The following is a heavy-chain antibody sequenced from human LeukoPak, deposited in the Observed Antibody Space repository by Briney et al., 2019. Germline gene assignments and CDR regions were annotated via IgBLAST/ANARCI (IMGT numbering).Heavy chain of an antibody. V-gene: IGHV3-48*03. Sequence: GGSLRLSCAASGFTFSSYEMNWVRQAPGKGLEWVSYISSSDSTIYYADSVKGRFTISRDNAKNSLYLQMNSLRAEDTAVYYCARGCGSSCQPNLNYWGQGTLVTVSS. CDR2: ISSSDSTI. D-gene: IGHD6-13*01. J-gene: IGHJ4*02. CDR1: GFTFSSYE. CDR3: ARGCGSSCQPNLNY.